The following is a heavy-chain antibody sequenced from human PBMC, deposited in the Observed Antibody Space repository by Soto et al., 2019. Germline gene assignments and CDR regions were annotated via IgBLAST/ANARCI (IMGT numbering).Heavy chain of an antibody. V-gene: IGHV3-30*03. D-gene: IGHD3-22*01. CDR1: GFTFNSYG. J-gene: IGHJ4*02. CDR3: VCGYYFGAY. CDR2: ISYDGSNK. Sequence: QVHLVESGGVVVQPGGSLRLSCAASGFTFNSYGMHWVRQSPGKGLQWVAVISYDGSNKYYADSVKGRFTISRDNSKNTLYLQMNSLRAEDTAVYYCVCGYYFGAYWCQGTLGTVCS.